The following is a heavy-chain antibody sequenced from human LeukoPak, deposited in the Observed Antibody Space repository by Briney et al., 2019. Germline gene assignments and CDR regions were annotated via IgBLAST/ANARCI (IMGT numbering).Heavy chain of an antibody. J-gene: IGHJ4*02. V-gene: IGHV3-30-3*01. CDR2: ISYDGSNK. D-gene: IGHD7-27*01. CDR1: GFTFSSYA. CDR3: ARYGPLGY. Sequence: GRSLRLSCAASGFTFSSYAMHWVRQAPGKGLEWVAVISYDGSNKYYADSVKGRFTISRDNSKNTLYLQMNSLRAEDTAVYYCARYGPLGYWGQGTLVTVSS.